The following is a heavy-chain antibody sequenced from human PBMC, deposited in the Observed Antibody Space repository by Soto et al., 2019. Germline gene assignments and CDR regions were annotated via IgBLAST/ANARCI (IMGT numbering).Heavy chain of an antibody. J-gene: IGHJ4*02. V-gene: IGHV1-18*01. CDR1: GYTFTSYG. CDR2: ISAYNGNT. CDR3: ARDGGIPTRWFGELGFVDY. D-gene: IGHD3-10*01. Sequence: QVQLVQSGAEVKKPGASVKVSCKASGYTFTSYGISWVRQAPGQGLEWMGWISAYNGNTNYAQKLQGRVTMTTDTATSTAYMELRSLRSDDTAVYYCARDGGIPTRWFGELGFVDYWGQGTLVTVSS.